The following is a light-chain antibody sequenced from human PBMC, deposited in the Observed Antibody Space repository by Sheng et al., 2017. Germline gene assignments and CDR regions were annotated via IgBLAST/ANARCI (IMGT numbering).Light chain of an antibody. J-gene: IGKJ2*01. CDR1: QTINSD. Sequence: EIVLTQSPATLSVSPGERVTLSCRASQTINSDLAWYQQKPGQAPRLLIYGASTRATGIPARFSGSGSGTDFTLTISRLEPEDFAVYYCQQYGSSPTFGQGTKLEI. CDR2: GAS. CDR3: QQYGSSPT. V-gene: IGKV3-20*01.